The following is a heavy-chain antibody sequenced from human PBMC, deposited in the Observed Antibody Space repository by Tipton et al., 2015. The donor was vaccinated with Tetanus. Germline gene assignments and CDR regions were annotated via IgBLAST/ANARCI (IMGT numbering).Heavy chain of an antibody. D-gene: IGHD6-13*01. CDR3: ARLSIASTGTYGLTFYYGMDV. Sequence: TLSLTCTVSGVSIADNTNYWGWIRQSPGKGLEWIGSIYFSGDTYSNPSLRSRVAISVDTSKNHFSLKLSSVTAADTAVYYCARLSIASTGTYGLTFYYGMDVWGPGTTVTVSS. V-gene: IGHV4-39*02. CDR1: GVSIADNTNY. CDR2: IYFSGDT. J-gene: IGHJ6*02.